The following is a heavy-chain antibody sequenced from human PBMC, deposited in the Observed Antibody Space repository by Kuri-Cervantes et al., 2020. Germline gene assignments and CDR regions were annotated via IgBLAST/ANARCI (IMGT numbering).Heavy chain of an antibody. CDR3: AKRRGSGSAADGFDI. D-gene: IGHD6-19*01. V-gene: IGHV3-30*18. J-gene: IGHJ3*02. CDR2: ISSDGSNR. CDR1: AFSFRSYA. Sequence: GGSLRLSCAASAFSFRSYAMHWVRQAPGKGLEWVAVISSDGSNRFYVDSVEGRFTISRDNSNNILYLQMNSLRPDDTALYYCAKRRGSGSAADGFDIWGQGQMVTVSS.